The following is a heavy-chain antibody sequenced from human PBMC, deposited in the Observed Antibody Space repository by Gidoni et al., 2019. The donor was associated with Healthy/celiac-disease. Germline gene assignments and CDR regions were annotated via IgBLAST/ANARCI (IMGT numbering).Heavy chain of an antibody. V-gene: IGHV3-48*03. D-gene: IGHD3-22*01. Sequence: EVQLVESGGGLVQPGGSLRLSCAASGFPFSSYEMNWVRQAPGKGLEWVSYISSSGSTIYYADSVKGRFTISRDNAKNSLYLQMNSLRAEDTAVYYCAREFGDYYDSSGYEYYFDYWGQGTLVTVSS. J-gene: IGHJ4*02. CDR2: ISSSGSTI. CDR1: GFPFSSYE. CDR3: AREFGDYYDSSGYEYYFDY.